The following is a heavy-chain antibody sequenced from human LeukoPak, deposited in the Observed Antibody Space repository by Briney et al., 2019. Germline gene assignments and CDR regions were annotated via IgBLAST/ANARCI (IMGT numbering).Heavy chain of an antibody. D-gene: IGHD5-12*01. CDR3: ARGVDINYSGYDSFDY. CDR1: GGSFSGYY. J-gene: IGHJ4*02. Sequence: SETLSLTCAVYGGSFSGYYWSWIRQPPGKGLEWIGEINHSGSTNYNPSLKSRVTISVDTSKNQFSLKLSSVTAADTAVYYCARGVDINYSGYDSFDYWGQGTLVTVSS. CDR2: INHSGST. V-gene: IGHV4-34*01.